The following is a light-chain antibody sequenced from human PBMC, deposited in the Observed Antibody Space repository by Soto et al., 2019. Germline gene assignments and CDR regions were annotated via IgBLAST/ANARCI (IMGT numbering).Light chain of an antibody. CDR1: QSVSSSY. CDR3: QQYEGSMVT. J-gene: IGKJ3*01. V-gene: IGKV3-20*01. CDR2: GAS. Sequence: EIVLTQSPGTLSLSPGERATLSCRASQSVSSSYLAWYQQKPGQAPRLLIYGASSRATGIPDRFSGSGSGTDFTLTISRLEPEDFAVYYCQQYEGSMVTFGPGTKVDIK.